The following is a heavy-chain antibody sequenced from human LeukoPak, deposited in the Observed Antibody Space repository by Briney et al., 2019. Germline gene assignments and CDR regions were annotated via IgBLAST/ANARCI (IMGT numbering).Heavy chain of an antibody. CDR3: AKCPEGQQLVAYYYYYYMDV. Sequence: PGGSLRLSCAASGFTFGSYGMHWVRQAPGKGLEWVAFIRYDGSNKYYADSVKGRFTISRDNSKNTLYLQMNSLRAEDTAVYYCAKCPEGQQLVAYYYYYYMDVWGKGTTVTISS. D-gene: IGHD6-13*01. V-gene: IGHV3-30*02. J-gene: IGHJ6*03. CDR2: IRYDGSNK. CDR1: GFTFGSYG.